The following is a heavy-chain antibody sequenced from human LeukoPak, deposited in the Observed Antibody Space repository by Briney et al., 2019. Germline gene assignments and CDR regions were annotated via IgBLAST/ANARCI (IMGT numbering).Heavy chain of an antibody. CDR3: ARAAKYYDFWSGYFGWFDP. V-gene: IGHV1-2*02. Sequence: GASVKVSCKASGYTFTGYYTHWVRQAPGQGLEWMGWINPNSGDTNYALKFQGRVTLTRDTSISTAYMELTSLTSDDTAVYYCARAAKYYDFWSGYFGWFDPWGQGTLVTVSS. CDR1: GYTFTGYY. J-gene: IGHJ5*02. CDR2: INPNSGDT. D-gene: IGHD3-3*01.